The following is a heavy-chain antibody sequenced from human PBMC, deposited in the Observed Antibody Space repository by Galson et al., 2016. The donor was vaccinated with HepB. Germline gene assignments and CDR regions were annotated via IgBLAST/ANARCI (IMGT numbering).Heavy chain of an antibody. D-gene: IGHD4-17*01. J-gene: IGHJ2*01. CDR2: ISGPGRNT. CDR1: KFTFRNYA. CDR3: ASGTTVTTSNSFWYFDL. Sequence: SLRLSCAASKFTFRNYAMSWVRQAPRKGLEWVSSISGPGRNTYYADSVKGRFTISRDNSKNTLYLQMNSLRAEDTAVYYCASGTTVTTSNSFWYFDLWGRGTLVTVSS. V-gene: IGHV3-23*01.